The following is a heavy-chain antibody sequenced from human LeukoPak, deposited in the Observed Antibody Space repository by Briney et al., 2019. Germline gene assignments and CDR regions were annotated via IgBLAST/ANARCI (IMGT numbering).Heavy chain of an antibody. Sequence: PGGSLRLSCAASGFTFSSYGMHWVRQAPGKGLEWVAFIRYDGSNKYYPDSVKGRFTISRDNSKNTLYLQMNSPRTEDTAVYYCAKGGGSGTEFDYWGQGTLVTVSS. J-gene: IGHJ4*02. CDR3: AKGGGSGTEFDY. D-gene: IGHD3-10*01. CDR1: GFTFSSYG. CDR2: IRYDGSNK. V-gene: IGHV3-30*02.